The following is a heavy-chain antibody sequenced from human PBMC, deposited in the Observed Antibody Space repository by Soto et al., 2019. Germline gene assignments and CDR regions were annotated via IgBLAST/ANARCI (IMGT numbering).Heavy chain of an antibody. CDR1: GGSISSYY. D-gene: IGHD3-9*01. V-gene: IGHV4-59*01. CDR3: ARYPAYYDILTGYYPNNWFDP. Sequence: QVQLQESGPGLVKPSETLSLTCTVSGGSISSYYWSWIRQPPGKGQEWIGYIYYSGSTNYNPSLKSRVTISVDTSKNQFSLKLSSVTAADTAVYYCARYPAYYDILTGYYPNNWFDPWGQGTLVTVSS. J-gene: IGHJ5*02. CDR2: IYYSGST.